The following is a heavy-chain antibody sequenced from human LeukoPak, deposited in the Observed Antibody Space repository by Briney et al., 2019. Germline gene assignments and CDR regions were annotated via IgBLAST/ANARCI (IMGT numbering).Heavy chain of an antibody. V-gene: IGHV3-33*01. D-gene: IGHD6-13*01. CDR3: ARDIAAAGSRYYYYGMDL. CDR2: IWYDGSNK. CDR1: GFTFSSYG. Sequence: GRSLRLSCAASGFTFSSYGMHWVRQAPGKGLEWVAVIWYDGSNKYYADSVKGRFTISRDNSKNTLYLQMNSLRAEDTAVYYCARDIAAAGSRYYYYGMDLWGQGTTVTVSS. J-gene: IGHJ6*02.